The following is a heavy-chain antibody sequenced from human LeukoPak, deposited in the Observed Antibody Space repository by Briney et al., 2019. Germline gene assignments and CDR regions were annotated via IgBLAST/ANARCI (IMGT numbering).Heavy chain of an antibody. V-gene: IGHV1-18*01. CDR2: ISANNGDT. CDR1: GYTFTSYG. J-gene: IGHJ4*02. Sequence: ASVKVSCKASGYTFTSYGIAWVRQAPGQGLQWMGWISANNGDTSYSQKLQGRVTMTTDTSTNTAYMELRSLTSDDTAVYYCARDPPGLALGSPGDYWGQGTLVTVSS. D-gene: IGHD3-16*02. CDR3: ARDPPGLALGSPGDY.